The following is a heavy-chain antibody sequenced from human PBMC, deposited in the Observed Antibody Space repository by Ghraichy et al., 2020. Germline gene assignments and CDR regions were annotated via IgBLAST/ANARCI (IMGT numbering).Heavy chain of an antibody. J-gene: IGHJ4*02. CDR1: GFTFSSYD. CDR3: ARAGYKEDYFDY. CDR2: IGTAGDT. D-gene: IGHD5-24*01. V-gene: IGHV3-13*01. Sequence: GGSLTLSCAASGFTFSSYDMHWVRQATGKGLEWVSAIGTAGDTYYPGSVKGRFTISRENAKNSLYLQMNSLRAGDTAVYYCARAGYKEDYFDYWGQGTLVTVSS.